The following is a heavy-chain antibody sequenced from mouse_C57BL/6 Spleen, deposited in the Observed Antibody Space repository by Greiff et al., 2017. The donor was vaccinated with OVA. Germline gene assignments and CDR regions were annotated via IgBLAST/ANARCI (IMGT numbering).Heavy chain of an antibody. CDR1: GFSLTSYG. V-gene: IGHV2-5*01. CDR3: AKPLTGGGAMDY. D-gene: IGHD4-1*01. J-gene: IGHJ4*01. CDR2: IWSGGST. Sequence: QVQLKESGPGLVQPSQSLSITCTASGFSLTSYGVHWVRQSPGQGLEWLGVIWSGGSTDYNAALMSRLSINKDNSKGKVFFKMNSLQADDAAIYYCAKPLTGGGAMDYWGQGTSVTVSS.